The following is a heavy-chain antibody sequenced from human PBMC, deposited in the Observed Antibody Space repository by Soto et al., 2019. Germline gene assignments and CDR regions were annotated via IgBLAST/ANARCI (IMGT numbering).Heavy chain of an antibody. D-gene: IGHD6-19*01. CDR2: IYSGGST. V-gene: IGHV3-66*04. CDR3: ASQGYSSGWTSLDY. CDR1: GFTVSSNY. Sequence: EVQLVESGGGLVQPGGSLRLSCAASGFTVSSNYMSWVRQAPGKGLEWVSVIYSGGSTYYADSVKGRFTISRDNSKNTLYLQMNSLRAEDTAVYYCASQGYSSGWTSLDYWGQGTLVTVSS. J-gene: IGHJ4*02.